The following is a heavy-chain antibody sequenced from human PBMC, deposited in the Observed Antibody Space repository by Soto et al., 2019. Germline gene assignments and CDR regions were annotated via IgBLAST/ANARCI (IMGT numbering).Heavy chain of an antibody. Sequence: ASVKVSCKASGYTFTSYYMHLVRQAPGQGLEWMGIINPSGGSTSYAQKFQGRVTMTRDTSTSTVYMELSSLRSEDTAVYYCARDLVDYYDSSGSVAFDIWGKGTMVTGSS. CDR3: ARDLVDYYDSSGSVAFDI. J-gene: IGHJ3*02. V-gene: IGHV1-46*01. CDR2: INPSGGST. CDR1: GYTFTSYY. D-gene: IGHD3-22*01.